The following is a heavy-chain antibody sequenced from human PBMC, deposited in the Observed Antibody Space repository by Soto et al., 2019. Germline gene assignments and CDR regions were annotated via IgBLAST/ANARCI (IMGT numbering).Heavy chain of an antibody. CDR1: GGSISSGGYY. V-gene: IGHV4-31*01. CDR2: NYYSGIT. CDR3: ASGSSIAGLYYGMDV. D-gene: IGHD6-6*01. J-gene: IGHJ6*02. Sequence: QVQLQESGPGLVKPSQTLSLTCTVSGGSISSGGYYWTWIRQHPGKGLEWIGYNYYSGITYYNPSLKSQVPMSLATPKNQFSLKLSSVTAAATAVYYCASGSSIAGLYYGMDVWGQGTTVTVSS.